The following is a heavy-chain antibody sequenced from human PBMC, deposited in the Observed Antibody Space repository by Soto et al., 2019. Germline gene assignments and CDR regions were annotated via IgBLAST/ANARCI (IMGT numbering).Heavy chain of an antibody. J-gene: IGHJ6*02. V-gene: IGHV3-48*04. CDR3: ARGTANYYYYGMDV. CDR2: ISSSSSTI. CDR1: GFTFSSYS. Sequence: GGSLRLSCAASGFTFSSYSMNWVRQAPGKGLEWVSYISSSSSTIYYADSVKGRFTISRDNAKNSLYLQMNSLRAEDTAVYYCARGTANYYYYGMDVWGQGTTVTVAS.